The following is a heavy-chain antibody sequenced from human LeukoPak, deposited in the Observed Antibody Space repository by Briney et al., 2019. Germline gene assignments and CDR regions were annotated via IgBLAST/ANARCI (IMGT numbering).Heavy chain of an antibody. CDR3: ARSVRTDAFDI. V-gene: IGHV1-8*03. D-gene: IGHD6-6*01. CDR2: MNPNSGNT. CDR1: GYTFTGYY. Sequence: ASVKVSCKASGYTFTGYYMHWVRQAPGQGLEWMGWMNPNSGNTGYAQKFQGRVTITRNTSIITAYMELSSLRSEDTAVYYCARSVRTDAFDIWGQGTMVTVSS. J-gene: IGHJ3*02.